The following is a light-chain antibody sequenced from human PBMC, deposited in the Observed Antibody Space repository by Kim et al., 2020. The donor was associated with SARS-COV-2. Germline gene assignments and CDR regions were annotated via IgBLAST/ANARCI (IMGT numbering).Light chain of an antibody. CDR1: SSNIGSNY. CDR2: ENY. Sequence: ELTQPPSASGTPGQRITISCSGSSSNIGSNYVYWYQHLPGTAPKLLIYENYERPSGVPDRFSGSKSGTSASLAIIGLRSEDEGDYYCAAWDDSLSGPWVFGGGTQLTVL. CDR3: AAWDDSLSGPWV. J-gene: IGLJ3*02. V-gene: IGLV1-47*01.